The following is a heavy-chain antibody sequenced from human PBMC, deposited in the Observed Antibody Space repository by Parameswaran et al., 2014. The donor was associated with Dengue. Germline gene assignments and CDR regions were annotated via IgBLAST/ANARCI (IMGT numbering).Heavy chain of an antibody. D-gene: IGHD3-10*01. CDR2: IYYSGST. CDR3: ASREGQGVIYNAYNWFDP. Sequence: WIRQPPGKGLEWIGSIYYSGSTYYNPSLKSRVTISVDTSKNQFSLKLSSVTAADTAVYYCASREGQGVIYNAYNWFDPWGQGTLVTVSS. J-gene: IGHJ5*02. V-gene: IGHV4-39*01.